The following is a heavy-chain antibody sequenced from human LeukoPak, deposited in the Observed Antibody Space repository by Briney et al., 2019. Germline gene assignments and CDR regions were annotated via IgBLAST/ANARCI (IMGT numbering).Heavy chain of an antibody. V-gene: IGHV1-8*01. D-gene: IGHD3-16*02. Sequence: SVKVSCKASGYTFTSYDINWVRQATGQGLEWMGWMNPDSGNSGYAQKFQGRVSMTKNTSISTAYMELSSLRSEDTAVYYCARATTLGAALGVIGSADYWGQGTLVTVSS. CDR3: ARATTLGAALGVIGSADY. CDR1: GYTFTSYD. CDR2: MNPDSGNS. J-gene: IGHJ4*02.